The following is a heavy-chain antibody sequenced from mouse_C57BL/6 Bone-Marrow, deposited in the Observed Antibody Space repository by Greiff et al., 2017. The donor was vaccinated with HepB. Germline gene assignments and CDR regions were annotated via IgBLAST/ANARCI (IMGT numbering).Heavy chain of an antibody. CDR1: GYTFTSYW. CDR2: INPSNGGT. Sequence: QVQLQQPGTELVKPGASVKLSCKASGYTFTSYWMHWVKQRPGQGLEWIGNINPSNGGTNYNEKFKSKATLTVDKSSSTAYMQLSSLTSEDSAVYYWARGRYYGKRDYYFDYWGQGTTLTVSS. J-gene: IGHJ2*01. CDR3: ARGRYYGKRDYYFDY. V-gene: IGHV1-53*01. D-gene: IGHD1-1*01.